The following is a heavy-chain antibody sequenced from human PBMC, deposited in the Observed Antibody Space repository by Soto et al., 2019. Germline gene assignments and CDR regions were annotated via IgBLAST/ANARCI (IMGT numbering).Heavy chain of an antibody. Sequence: KASETLSLTCTVSGGSISSGGYYWSWIRQPPGKGLEWIGHISHSGSTNYNPSLKSRVTISVDTSKRQFSLKLSSVTAADTAVYYCAREARGVISGMDVWGQGTTVTVSS. CDR3: AREARGVISGMDV. J-gene: IGHJ6*02. D-gene: IGHD3-10*01. CDR2: ISHSGST. CDR1: GGSISSGGYY. V-gene: IGHV4-61*08.